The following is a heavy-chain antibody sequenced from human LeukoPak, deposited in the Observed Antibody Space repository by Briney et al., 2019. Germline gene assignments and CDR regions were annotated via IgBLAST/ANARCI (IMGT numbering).Heavy chain of an antibody. D-gene: IGHD4-17*01. J-gene: IGHJ5*02. CDR1: GFTFSSYA. V-gene: IGHV3-30*04. CDR2: ISYDGSNK. Sequence: GGSLRLSCAASGFTFSSYAMHWVRQAPGKGLEWVAVISYDGSNKYYADSVKGRFTISRDNAKNSLYLQMNSLRAEDTAVYYCAREGGDYGGDWFDPWGQGTLVTVSS. CDR3: AREGGDYGGDWFDP.